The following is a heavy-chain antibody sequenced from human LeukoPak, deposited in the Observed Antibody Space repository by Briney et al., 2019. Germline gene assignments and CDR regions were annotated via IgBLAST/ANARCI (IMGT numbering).Heavy chain of an antibody. CDR3: ARERIDSSGFDAFDI. V-gene: IGHV4-38-2*02. CDR1: GYSIRNGYF. CDR2: IHQGGST. D-gene: IGHD3-22*01. J-gene: IGHJ3*02. Sequence: SETLSLTCTVSGYSIRNGYFWGWVRQSPGKGLEWIGNIHQGGSTSYNPSLKSRVTISVDTSKNQFSLKLSSVTAADTAVYYCARERIDSSGFDAFDIWGQGTMVTVSS.